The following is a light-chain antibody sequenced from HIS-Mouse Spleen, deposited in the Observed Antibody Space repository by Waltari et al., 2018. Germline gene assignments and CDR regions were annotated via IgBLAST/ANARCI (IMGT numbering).Light chain of an antibody. J-gene: IGLJ3*02. Sequence: QSALTQPASVSGSPGQSITISCTGTRSDVGGYNYVPWYQQHPGKAPKLMIYDVSNRPSGVSNRFSGSKSGNTASLTISGLQAEDEADYYCSSYTSSSTWVFGGGTKLTVL. CDR3: SSYTSSSTWV. V-gene: IGLV2-14*03. CDR2: DVS. CDR1: RSDVGGYNY.